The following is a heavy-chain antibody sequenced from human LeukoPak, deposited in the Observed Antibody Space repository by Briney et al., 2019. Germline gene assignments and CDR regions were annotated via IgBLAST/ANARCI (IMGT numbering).Heavy chain of an antibody. V-gene: IGHV3-9*01. CDR3: AKDVYGSGSYFGDNYFDY. CDR1: GFTFDDYA. J-gene: IGHJ4*02. Sequence: PGRSLRLSCAASGFTFDDYAMHWVRQAPGKGLEWVSGISWNSGSIGYADSVKGRFTISRDNAKNSLYLQMNSLRAEDTALYYCAKDVYGSGSYFGDNYFDYWGQGTLVTVSS. CDR2: ISWNSGSI. D-gene: IGHD3-10*01.